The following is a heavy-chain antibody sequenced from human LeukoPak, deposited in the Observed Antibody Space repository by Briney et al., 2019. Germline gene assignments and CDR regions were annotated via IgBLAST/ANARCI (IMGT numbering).Heavy chain of an antibody. D-gene: IGHD4-23*01. J-gene: IGHJ4*02. Sequence: ASVKVSCKASGYTFTSYGISWVRQAPGQGLEWMGWISAYNGNTDYAQKLQGRVTMTTDTSTSTAYMELSSLTSEDTAVYYCATELRWKDHWGQGTLVTVSS. CDR3: ATELRWKDH. CDR1: GYTFTSYG. CDR2: ISAYNGNT. V-gene: IGHV1-18*01.